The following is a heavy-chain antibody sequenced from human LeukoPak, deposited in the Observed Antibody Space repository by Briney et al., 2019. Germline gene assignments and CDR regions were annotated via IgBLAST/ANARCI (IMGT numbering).Heavy chain of an antibody. CDR1: GGSISSYY. Sequence: SETLSLTCTVSGGSISSYYWSWIRQPPGKGLEWIGYIYYSGCTNYNPSLKSRVTISVDTSKNQFSLKLSSVTAADTAVYYCARDNVGNWFDPWGQGTLVTVSS. J-gene: IGHJ5*02. CDR3: ARDNVGNWFDP. V-gene: IGHV4-59*01. CDR2: IYYSGCT.